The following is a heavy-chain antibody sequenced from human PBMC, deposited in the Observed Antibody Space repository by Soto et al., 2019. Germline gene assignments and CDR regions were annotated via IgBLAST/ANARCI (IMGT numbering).Heavy chain of an antibody. CDR1: GFTFSSYG. CDR2: ISYDGSNK. J-gene: IGHJ4*02. CDR3: EKDQRTQWLDPNYFDY. D-gene: IGHD6-19*01. Sequence: QVQLVESGGGVVQPGRSLRLSCAASGFTFSSYGMHWVRQAPGKGLEWVAVISYDGSNKYYADSVKGRFTISRDNSKNTLYLQMNSLRAEDTAVYYCEKDQRTQWLDPNYFDYWGQGTLVTVSS. V-gene: IGHV3-30*18.